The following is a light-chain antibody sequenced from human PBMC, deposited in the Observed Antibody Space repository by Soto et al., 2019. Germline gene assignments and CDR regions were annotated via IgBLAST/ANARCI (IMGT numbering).Light chain of an antibody. CDR1: QGISKW. CDR2: GAS. CDR3: QQYNSYDMWS. J-gene: IGKJ1*01. Sequence: DIQMTQSPSTLSASVGDRVTITCRASQGISKWLAWYQQKPGKAPKLLIYGASSLENGVPSRFSGSGSGTEFNLSISSLQPDDFATYFCQQYNSYDMWSFGQGTKV. V-gene: IGKV1-5*01.